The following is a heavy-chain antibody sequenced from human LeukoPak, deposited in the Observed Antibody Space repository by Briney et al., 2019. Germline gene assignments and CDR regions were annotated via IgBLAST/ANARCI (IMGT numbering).Heavy chain of an antibody. CDR3: GYFDY. Sequence: GGSLRLSCAASGFTFSSYAMHWVRQAPGKGLEWVAVISHDGSNKYYADSVKGRFTISRDNSKNTLYLQMNSLRAEDTAVYYCGYFDYWGQGTLVTVSS. J-gene: IGHJ4*02. CDR1: GFTFSSYA. V-gene: IGHV3-30-3*01. CDR2: ISHDGSNK.